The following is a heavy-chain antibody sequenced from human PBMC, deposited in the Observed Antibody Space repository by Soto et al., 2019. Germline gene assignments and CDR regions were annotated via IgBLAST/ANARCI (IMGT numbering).Heavy chain of an antibody. CDR3: ARESSLGSCYDY. CDR2: IYHSENT. D-gene: IGHD3-10*01. V-gene: IGHV4-4*02. J-gene: IGHJ4*02. Sequence: QVQLQESGPGLVKPSGTLSLTCAVSGGSISSSNWWNWVRQPPGKGLEWIGEIYHSENTNYNPSLKSRVTISINKSKNQFSLKLNSVTAADTAVYYCARESSLGSCYDYWGLGTLVTVSS. CDR1: GGSISSSNW.